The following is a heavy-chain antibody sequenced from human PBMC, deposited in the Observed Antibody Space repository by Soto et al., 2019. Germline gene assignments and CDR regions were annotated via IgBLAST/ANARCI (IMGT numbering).Heavy chain of an antibody. CDR1: GFTFSSYG. V-gene: IGHV3-33*01. Sequence: ESGGGVVQPGRSLRLSCAASGFTFSSYGMHCVRQAPGKGLEWVAVIWYDGSNKYYADSVKGRFTMSRDNSKNTLYLQMNSLRAEDTAVYYCARDRLIAVAGHNWFDPWGQGTLVTVSS. J-gene: IGHJ5*02. CDR2: IWYDGSNK. CDR3: ARDRLIAVAGHNWFDP. D-gene: IGHD6-19*01.